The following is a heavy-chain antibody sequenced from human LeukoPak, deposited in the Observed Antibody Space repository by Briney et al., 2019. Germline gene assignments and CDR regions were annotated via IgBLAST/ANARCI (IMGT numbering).Heavy chain of an antibody. CDR2: INPNSGGT. Sequence: ASVKVSCKASGYTFTGYYMHWVRQAPGQGLEWMGWINPNSGGTNYAQKFQGRVTMTRDTSISTAYVELSRLRSDDTAVYYCARKLPYCSSTSCYTLWFDPWGQGTLVTVSS. J-gene: IGHJ5*02. CDR1: GYTFTGYY. D-gene: IGHD2-2*02. CDR3: ARKLPYCSSTSCYTLWFDP. V-gene: IGHV1-2*02.